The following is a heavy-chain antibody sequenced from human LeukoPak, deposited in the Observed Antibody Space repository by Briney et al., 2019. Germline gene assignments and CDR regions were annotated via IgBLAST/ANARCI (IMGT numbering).Heavy chain of an antibody. V-gene: IGHV1-69*08. CDR3: VRSGYDYDWFDP. J-gene: IGHJ5*02. CDR2: IIAILDTA. D-gene: IGHD5-12*01. CDR1: GGSFSDYS. Sequence: SVNVSCKASGGSFSDYSISWVRQAPGQGLEWMGRIIAILDTAHYAQKFQSRFTITADKSTTTVYMELSSLRSDDTAVYYCVRSGYDYDWFDPWGQGTLVTVSS.